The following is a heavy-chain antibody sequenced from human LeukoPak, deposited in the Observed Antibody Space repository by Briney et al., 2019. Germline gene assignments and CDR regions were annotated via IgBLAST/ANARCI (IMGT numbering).Heavy chain of an antibody. CDR3: ARGQRGSGSYYIGFY. J-gene: IGHJ4*02. Sequence: ASVKVSCKASGYTFTSYDFNWVRQATGQRPEWMGWMSPNSGNTGYAQKFQGRVTMTRNTSISTAYMELSSLRSEDTAVYYCARGQRGSGSYYIGFYWGQGTLVTVSS. V-gene: IGHV1-8*01. CDR2: MSPNSGNT. D-gene: IGHD1-26*01. CDR1: GYTFTSYD.